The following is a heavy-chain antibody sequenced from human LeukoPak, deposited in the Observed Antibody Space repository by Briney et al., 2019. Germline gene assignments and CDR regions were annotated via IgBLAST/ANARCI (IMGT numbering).Heavy chain of an antibody. CDR2: VSNIETT. V-gene: IGHV4-59*12. J-gene: IGHJ3*02. D-gene: IGHD3-10*01. CDR3: AKSNGYGLIDI. CDR1: GGSISSYY. Sequence: SETLSLTCTVSGGSISSYYWSWLRQPPGKRLEWIGYVSNIETTNYNPSLKSRVTISVDTSKNQFSLRLNSVTAADTAVYYCAKSNGYGLIDIWGQGTMVTVSS.